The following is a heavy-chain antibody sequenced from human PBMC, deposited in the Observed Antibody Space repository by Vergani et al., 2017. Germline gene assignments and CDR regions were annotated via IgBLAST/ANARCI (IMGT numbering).Heavy chain of an antibody. V-gene: IGHV4-39*01. CDR2: IYYSVLT. CDR3: ARQRPGSGWSPGDFDD. J-gene: IGHJ4*02. Sequence: QLQLQQSGPGLVKPSETLFLTCTVSADSISSGSYYWGWIRQPPGKSLKWIGSIYYSVLTYYNPSLKSRVAISVDTSKNPFSLKVTSVTAADTAVYFCARQRPGSGWSPGDFDDWGQGSLVTVSS. D-gene: IGHD6-19*01. CDR1: ADSISSGSYY.